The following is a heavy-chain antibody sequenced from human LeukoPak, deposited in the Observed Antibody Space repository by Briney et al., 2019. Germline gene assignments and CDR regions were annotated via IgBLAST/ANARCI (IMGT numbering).Heavy chain of an antibody. Sequence: GGSLRLSCAASGFTFSSYEMNWVRQAPGKGLEWVSSISSSSSYIYYADSVKGRFTISRDNAKNPLYLQMNSLRAEDTAVYYCASRSLIAAAGWGNFDYWGQGTLVTVSS. V-gene: IGHV3-21*01. CDR3: ASRSLIAAAGWGNFDY. D-gene: IGHD6-13*01. J-gene: IGHJ4*02. CDR1: GFTFSSYE. CDR2: ISSSSSYI.